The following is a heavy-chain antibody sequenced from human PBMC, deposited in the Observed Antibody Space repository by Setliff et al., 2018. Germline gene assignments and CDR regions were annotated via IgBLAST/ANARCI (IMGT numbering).Heavy chain of an antibody. Sequence: ASVNVSCKASGYTFTSYGISWVRQAPGQGLEWMGWISAYNGNTNYAQKLQGRVTMTTDTYTSTAYMELWRLRSDDTAVYYCARVPLPLDIVVVVAATPLEYYYYMDVWGKGTTVTVSS. V-gene: IGHV1-18*01. J-gene: IGHJ6*03. D-gene: IGHD2-15*01. CDR1: GYTFTSYG. CDR3: ARVPLPLDIVVVVAATPLEYYYYMDV. CDR2: ISAYNGNT.